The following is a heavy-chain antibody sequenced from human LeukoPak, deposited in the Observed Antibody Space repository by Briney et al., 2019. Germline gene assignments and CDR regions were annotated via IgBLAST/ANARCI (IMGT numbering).Heavy chain of an antibody. CDR1: GYTFTSYD. D-gene: IGHD3-3*01. V-gene: IGHV1-8*01. CDR2: MNPNSGNT. Sequence: VASVKVSCKASGYTFTSYDINWVRQATGQGLEWMGWMNPNSGNTGYAQKFQGRVTMTRNTSISTAYMELSSLRSEDTAVYYCARSLTYDFWSGPPVGPYYMDVWGKGTTVTVSS. J-gene: IGHJ6*03. CDR3: ARSLTYDFWSGPPVGPYYMDV.